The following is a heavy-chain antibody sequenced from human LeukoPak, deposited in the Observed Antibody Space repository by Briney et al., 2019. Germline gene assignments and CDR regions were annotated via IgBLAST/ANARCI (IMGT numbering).Heavy chain of an antibody. CDR2: INPNRGDT. CDR1: GYTFTDYY. CDR3: ASKGGSGSYYTSYYFDY. Sequence: ASVKVSCKASGYTFTDYYMHWVRQAPGQGLEWMGWINPNRGDTNYAQKFQGRVTITADKSTSTAYMELSSLRSEDTAVYYCASKGGSGSYYTSYYFDYWGQGTLVTVSS. V-gene: IGHV1-2*02. D-gene: IGHD3-10*01. J-gene: IGHJ4*02.